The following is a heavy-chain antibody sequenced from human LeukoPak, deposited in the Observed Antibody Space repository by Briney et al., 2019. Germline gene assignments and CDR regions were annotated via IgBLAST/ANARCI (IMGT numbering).Heavy chain of an antibody. CDR3: ARDHYHKIHSVMVTAPDY. D-gene: IGHD2-21*02. CDR1: GYTFTNYY. J-gene: IGHJ4*02. CDR2: INPTGGST. Sequence: GASVKVSCKASGYTFTNYYMHWVRQAPGEGLEWMGIINPTGGSTSYAQKFQGRVTMTRDTSTSTVYMELRSLRSEDTAVYYCARDHYHKIHSVMVTAPDYWGQGTLVIVSS. V-gene: IGHV1-46*01.